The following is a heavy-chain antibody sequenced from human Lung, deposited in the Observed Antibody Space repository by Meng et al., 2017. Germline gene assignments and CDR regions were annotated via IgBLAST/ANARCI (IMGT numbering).Heavy chain of an antibody. CDR3: ARDALGGIAAAGTLDY. J-gene: IGHJ4*02. CDR2: IIPIFGTA. D-gene: IGHD6-13*01. V-gene: IGHV1-69*13. Sequence: SVKVSCKASGGTFSSDAISWVRQAPGQGLEWMGGIIPIFGTANDAQKSQGRVTITADESTSTAYMELSSLRSEDTAVYYCARDALGGIAAAGTLDYWGQGTLVTVSS. CDR1: GGTFSSDA.